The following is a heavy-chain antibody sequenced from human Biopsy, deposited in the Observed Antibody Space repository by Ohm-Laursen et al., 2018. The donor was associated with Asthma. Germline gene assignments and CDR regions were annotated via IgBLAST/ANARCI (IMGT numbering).Heavy chain of an antibody. V-gene: IGHV3-30*18. Sequence: SLRLSCAATGFTFSNYGMHRVRQAPGKGLDWVAVISFDGSNKNYTDSVKGRFTISRDNSRNTLHLQMNSLRAEDTAVYYCAKDVFPGWELRRGPDYWGQGTLVTVSS. J-gene: IGHJ4*02. CDR3: AKDVFPGWELRRGPDY. D-gene: IGHD1-26*01. CDR2: ISFDGSNK. CDR1: GFTFSNYG.